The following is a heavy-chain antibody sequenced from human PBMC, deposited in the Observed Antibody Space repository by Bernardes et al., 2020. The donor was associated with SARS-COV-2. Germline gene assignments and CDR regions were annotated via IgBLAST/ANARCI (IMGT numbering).Heavy chain of an antibody. J-gene: IGHJ4*02. D-gene: IGHD3-10*01. V-gene: IGHV3-21*01. CDR1: GFTFRSYS. CDR3: ATPRRSDYYGSGGGYDY. CDR2: ISSSSSYI. Sequence: AGSLILSCAASGFTFRSYSMNWVRQAPGQGLEWVSSISSSSSYIYYADSVKGRFTISRDNAKNSLYLQMNSLRAEDTAVYYCATPRRSDYYGSGGGYDYRGQGTLVTVSS.